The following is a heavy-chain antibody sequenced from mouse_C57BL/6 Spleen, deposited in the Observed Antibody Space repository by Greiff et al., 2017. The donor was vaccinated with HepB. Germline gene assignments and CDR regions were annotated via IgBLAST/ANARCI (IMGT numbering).Heavy chain of an antibody. CDR1: GYAFSSYW. V-gene: IGHV1-80*01. CDR3: ARSRGTDYYFDY. J-gene: IGHJ2*01. D-gene: IGHD3-1*01. CDR2: IYPGDGDT. Sequence: QVQLQQSGAELVKPGASVKISCKASGYAFSSYWMNWVKQRPGKGLEWIGQIYPGDGDTNYNGKFKGKATLTADKSSSTAYMQLSSLTSEDSAVYFCARSRGTDYYFDYWGQGTTLTVSS.